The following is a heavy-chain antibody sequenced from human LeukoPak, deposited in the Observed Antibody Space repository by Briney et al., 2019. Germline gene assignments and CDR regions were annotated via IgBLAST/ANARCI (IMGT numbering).Heavy chain of an antibody. CDR3: AKLPTMVATVG. D-gene: IGHD5-12*01. CDR2: IYNSGST. CDR1: GFTVSSNY. V-gene: IGHV3-66*02. J-gene: IGHJ4*02. Sequence: GGSLTLSCVVSGFTVSSNYRSWVRPAPGKGLEWVSVIYNSGSTHYADSVKGRFTISRDNSKNTLYLQMNSLRAEDTAVYYCAKLPTMVATVGWGQGTLVTVSS.